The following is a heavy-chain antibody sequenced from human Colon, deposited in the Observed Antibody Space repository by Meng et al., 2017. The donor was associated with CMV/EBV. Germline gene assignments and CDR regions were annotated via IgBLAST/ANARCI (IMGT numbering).Heavy chain of an antibody. D-gene: IGHD4/OR15-4a*01. V-gene: IGHV3-23*01. J-gene: IGHJ4*02. CDR2: ISGTATST. CDR1: GFIFSISG. CDR3: FSRYG. Sequence: EWQLLASGGGLVQPGGSLSLSCAASGFIFSISGMSWVRQAPGKGLEWVSGISGTATSTYYADSVKSRFTISRDNSKNTLYLQMNNLKTEDIGVYYCFSRYGGGQGSLVTVSS.